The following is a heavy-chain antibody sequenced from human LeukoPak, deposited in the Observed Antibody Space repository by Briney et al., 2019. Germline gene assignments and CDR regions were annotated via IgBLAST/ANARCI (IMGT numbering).Heavy chain of an antibody. CDR3: AREGVGIKDLDY. CDR1: GFTFSNYI. Sequence: KPGGSLRLSCAASGFTFSNYIMDWVRQAPGKGLEWVSSIEKTGSYVYHVDSVRGRFTISRDNAKNSLYLQMNSLRAEDTAVYYCAREGVGIKDLDYWGQGTLVTASS. J-gene: IGHJ4*02. V-gene: IGHV3-21*01. D-gene: IGHD1-26*01. CDR2: IEKTGSYV.